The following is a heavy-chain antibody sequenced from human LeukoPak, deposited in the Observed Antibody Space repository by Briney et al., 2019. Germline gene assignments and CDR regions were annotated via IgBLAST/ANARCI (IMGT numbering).Heavy chain of an antibody. CDR2: IYHSGST. Sequence: PSETLCLTCTVSGGSISSGGYYWSWIRQPPGKGLEWIGYIYHSGSTYYNPSLKSRVTISVDRSKNQFSLKLSSVTAADTAVYYCARERYCSGGSCYYADYWGQGTLVTVSS. D-gene: IGHD2-15*01. CDR3: ARERYCSGGSCYYADY. CDR1: GGSISSGGYY. V-gene: IGHV4-30-2*01. J-gene: IGHJ4*02.